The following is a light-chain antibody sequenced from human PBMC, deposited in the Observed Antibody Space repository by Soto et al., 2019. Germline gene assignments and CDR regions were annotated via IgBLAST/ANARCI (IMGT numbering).Light chain of an antibody. Sequence: QSVLTQPASVSGSSGQSITISCTGTSSDVGSYNLVSWHQHHPGKAPKLIIYEGDKRPSGVSNRFSGSKSGNTASLTTSGLQAEDEADDYCCSYALGSTLVFGGGTKLTVL. CDR2: EGD. V-gene: IGLV2-23*01. CDR3: CSYALGSTLV. J-gene: IGLJ2*01. CDR1: SSDVGSYNL.